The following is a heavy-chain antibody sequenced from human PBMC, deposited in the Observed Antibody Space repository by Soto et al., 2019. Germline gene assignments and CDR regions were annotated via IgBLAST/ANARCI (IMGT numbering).Heavy chain of an antibody. CDR2: ISSSSSNI. CDR3: ARSHGYSSYDYDKDYYYYYMDV. V-gene: IGHV3-21*01. D-gene: IGHD5-12*01. J-gene: IGHJ6*03. CDR1: GFTFSSYS. Sequence: EVQLVESGGGLVKPGGSLRLSCAASGFTFSSYSMNWVRQAPGKGLEWVSSISSSSSNIYYADSVKGRFTISRDNAKNSQYLQMNSQRAEDTAMYYCARSHGYSSYDYDKDYYYYYMDVWGKGTTVTVSS.